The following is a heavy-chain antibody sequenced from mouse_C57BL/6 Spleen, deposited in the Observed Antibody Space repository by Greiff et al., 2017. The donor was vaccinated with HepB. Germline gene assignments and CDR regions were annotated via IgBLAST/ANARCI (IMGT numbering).Heavy chain of an antibody. V-gene: IGHV1-64*01. D-gene: IGHD2-4*01. CDR3: ARWGDYDGFAD. J-gene: IGHJ3*01. CDR2: IHPNSGST. CDR1: GYTFTSYW. Sequence: VQLQQPGAELVKPGASVKLSCKASGYTFTSYWMHWVKQRPGQGLEWIGMIHPNSGSTNYNEKFKSKATLTVDKSSSTAYMQLSSLTSEDSAVYYCARWGDYDGFADWGQGTLVTVSA.